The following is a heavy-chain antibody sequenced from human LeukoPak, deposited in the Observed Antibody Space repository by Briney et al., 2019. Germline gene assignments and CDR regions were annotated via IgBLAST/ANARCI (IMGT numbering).Heavy chain of an antibody. CDR3: ARRRRAVDTATVMVHYYYYMDV. Sequence: PGGSLRLSCAASGFTFDDYGMSWVRQAPGKGLEWVSGINWNGGSTGYADSVKGRFTISRDNAKNSLYLQMNSLRAEDTALYYCARRRRAVDTATVMVHYYYYMDVWGKGTTVTVFS. J-gene: IGHJ6*03. D-gene: IGHD5-18*01. V-gene: IGHV3-20*04. CDR1: GFTFDDYG. CDR2: INWNGGST.